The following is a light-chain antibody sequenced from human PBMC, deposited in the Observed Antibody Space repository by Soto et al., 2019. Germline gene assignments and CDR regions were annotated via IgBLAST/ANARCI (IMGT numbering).Light chain of an antibody. Sequence: DIVLTQSPDTLSLSPGERATLSCRASQSVRSNYLAWYQQKPGQAPRFLIYDASSRATGIPDRFSGSGSGTAFLPTISSLGPKVFAVYSCNRYGSSPPPFGGGTK. CDR2: DAS. J-gene: IGKJ4*01. V-gene: IGKV3-20*01. CDR1: QSVRSNY. CDR3: NRYGSSPPP.